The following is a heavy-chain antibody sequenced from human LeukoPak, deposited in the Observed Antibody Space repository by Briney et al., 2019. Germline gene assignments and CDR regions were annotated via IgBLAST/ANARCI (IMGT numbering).Heavy chain of an antibody. CDR3: ARMVRYGYSAHEWDDY. V-gene: IGHV3-74*01. Sequence: GGSLRLSCAASGFTFSSYWMHWVRQAPGKGLVWVSRINSDGSSTSYADSVKGRFTISRDNAKNTLYLQMNSLRAEDTAVYYCARMVRYGYSAHEWDDYWGQGTLVTVSS. D-gene: IGHD5-24*01. J-gene: IGHJ4*02. CDR2: INSDGSST. CDR1: GFTFSSYW.